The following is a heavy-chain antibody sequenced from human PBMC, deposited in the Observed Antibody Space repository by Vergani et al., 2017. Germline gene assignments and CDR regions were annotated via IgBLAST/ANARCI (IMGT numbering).Heavy chain of an antibody. CDR2: ITYDGSNK. D-gene: IGHD3-10*01. V-gene: IGHV3-30*18. CDR3: AKDCYYGSGSRRGNGMDV. J-gene: IGHJ6*02. CDR1: GFTFSSYG. Sequence: VQLVESGGGVVQPGRSLRLSCAASGFTFSSYGMHWVRQAPGKGLEWVAVITYDGSNKYYADSVKGRFTISRDNYKNTLYLQMNSLRAEDTAVYYCAKDCYYGSGSRRGNGMDVWGQGTTVTVSS.